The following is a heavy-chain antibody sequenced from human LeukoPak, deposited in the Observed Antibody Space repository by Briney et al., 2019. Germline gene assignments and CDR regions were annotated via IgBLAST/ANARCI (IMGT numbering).Heavy chain of an antibody. J-gene: IGHJ4*02. V-gene: IGHV3-7*01. Sequence: PGGSLRLSCTASGFSFSGYWMTWVRQTPGKGLEWVANIKQDGSEKYYVDSVKGRFTISRDNAKNSLYLQMNSLRAEDTAVYYCAREGDYYCSGGSCYDYWGQGTLVTVSS. CDR1: GFSFSGYW. CDR3: AREGDYYCSGGSCYDY. CDR2: IKQDGSEK. D-gene: IGHD2-15*01.